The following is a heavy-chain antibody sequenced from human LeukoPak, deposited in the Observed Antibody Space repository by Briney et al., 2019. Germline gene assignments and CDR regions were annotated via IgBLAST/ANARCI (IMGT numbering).Heavy chain of an antibody. CDR2: IRSKAYGGTT. CDR1: GFTFGDYA. J-gene: IGHJ3*02. V-gene: IGHV3-49*04. Sequence: GGSLRVSCTASGFTFGDYAMSWVRQAPGKGLEWVGFIRSKAYGGTTEYAASVKGRFTISRDDSKSIAYLQMNSLKTEDTAVYCCTRREGYQPYAFDIWGQGTMVTVSS. CDR3: TRREGYQPYAFDI. D-gene: IGHD2-2*01.